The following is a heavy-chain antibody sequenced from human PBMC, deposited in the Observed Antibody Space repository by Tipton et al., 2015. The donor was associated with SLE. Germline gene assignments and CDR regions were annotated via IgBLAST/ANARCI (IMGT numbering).Heavy chain of an antibody. V-gene: IGHV4-31*03. CDR3: ASQYYDFWSGPSAFDI. CDR1: GGSISSGGYY. Sequence: TLSLTCTVSGGSISSGGYYWSWIRQHPGKGLEWIGYIYYSGSTYYNPSLKSRVTISVDTSKNQFSLKLRSVTAADTAAYYCASQYYDFWSGPSAFDIWGQGTMVTVSS. D-gene: IGHD3-3*01. J-gene: IGHJ3*02. CDR2: IYYSGST.